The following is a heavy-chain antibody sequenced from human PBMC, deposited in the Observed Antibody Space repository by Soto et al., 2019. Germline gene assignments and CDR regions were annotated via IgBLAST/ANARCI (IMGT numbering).Heavy chain of an antibody. CDR2: IWYDGSNK. D-gene: IGHD3-10*01. V-gene: IGHV3-33*01. CDR3: ARSPAGSGSYYYMDV. Sequence: GGSLRLSCAASGFTFSSYGMHWVRQAPGKGLEWVAVIWYDGSNKYYADSVKGRFTISRDNSKNTLYLQMNSLRAEDTAVYYCARSPAGSGSYYYMDVWGKGTTVTVSS. CDR1: GFTFSSYG. J-gene: IGHJ6*03.